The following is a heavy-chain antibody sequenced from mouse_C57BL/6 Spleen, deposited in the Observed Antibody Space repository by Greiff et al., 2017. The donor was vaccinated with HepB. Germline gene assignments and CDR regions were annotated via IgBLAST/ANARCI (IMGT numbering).Heavy chain of an antibody. CDR3: TTLGYYGSLRYFDV. CDR1: GFNIKDDY. V-gene: IGHV14-4*01. CDR2: IDPENGDT. J-gene: IGHJ1*03. D-gene: IGHD1-1*01. Sequence: EVQLQESGAELVRPGASVKLSCTASGFNIKDDYMHWVKQRPEQGLEWIGWIDPENGDTEYASKFQGKATITADTSSNTAYLQLSSLTSEDTAVYYCTTLGYYGSLRYFDVWGTGTTVTVSS.